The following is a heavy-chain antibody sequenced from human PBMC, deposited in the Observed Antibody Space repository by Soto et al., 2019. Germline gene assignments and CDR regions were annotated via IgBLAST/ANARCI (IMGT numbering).Heavy chain of an antibody. CDR2: ISNDGGDN. D-gene: IGHD3-22*01. Sequence: QVQLAESGGGVVQPGRSLTITCAASGFTLGTYGMHWVRQAPGKGLEWVAVISNDGGDNYYSDSVMGRFTISRDNSKNTLFLQMNSLRAEDTAVYFCAKEFFDSSGFYPSLDALDIWGQGTVVTVSS. J-gene: IGHJ3*02. CDR3: AKEFFDSSGFYPSLDALDI. V-gene: IGHV3-30*18. CDR1: GFTLGTYG.